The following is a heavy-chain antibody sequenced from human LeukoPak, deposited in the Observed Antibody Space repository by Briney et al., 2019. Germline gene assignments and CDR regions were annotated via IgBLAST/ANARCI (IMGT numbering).Heavy chain of an antibody. Sequence: GASVKVSCKASGGTFSSYAISWVRQAPGQGLEWMGGIIPIFGTANYAQKFQGRVTITADESTSTAYMELSSLRSEDTAVYYCARVGYCSGGSCYQPDAYYHGMDVWGQGTTVTVSS. CDR1: GGTFSSYA. J-gene: IGHJ6*02. CDR3: ARVGYCSGGSCYQPDAYYHGMDV. D-gene: IGHD2-15*01. CDR2: IIPIFGTA. V-gene: IGHV1-69*13.